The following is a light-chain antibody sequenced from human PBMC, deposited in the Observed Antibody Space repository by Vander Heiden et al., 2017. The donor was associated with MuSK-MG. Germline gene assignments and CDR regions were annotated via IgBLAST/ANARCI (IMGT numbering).Light chain of an antibody. CDR1: SSDVGGYNY. CDR2: DVS. CDR3: SSDTSSSTLV. Sequence: QSALTQPASVSGSPGQSITIYCTGTSSDVGGYNYVLWYQQHPAKAPNLMIYDVSNRPSGVSTRFSVSKSGNTASLTISGLPAEDAADYYCSSDTSSSTLVFGGGTKLTVL. J-gene: IGLJ2*01. V-gene: IGLV2-14*03.